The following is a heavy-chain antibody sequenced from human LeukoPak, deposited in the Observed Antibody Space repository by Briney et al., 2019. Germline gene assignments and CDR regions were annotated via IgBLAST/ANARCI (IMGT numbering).Heavy chain of an antibody. CDR2: IKQDGSEK. D-gene: IGHD5-18*01. CDR1: GFTFSSYW. J-gene: IGHJ4*02. Sequence: GGSLRLSCAASGFTFSSYWMSWVRQAPGKGLEWVANIKQDGSEKYYVDSVKGRFTISRDNAKNSLYLQMNSLRAEDTAVYYCARDNRGYPNYFDYWGQGTLVTVSS. CDR3: ARDNRGYPNYFDY. V-gene: IGHV3-7*01.